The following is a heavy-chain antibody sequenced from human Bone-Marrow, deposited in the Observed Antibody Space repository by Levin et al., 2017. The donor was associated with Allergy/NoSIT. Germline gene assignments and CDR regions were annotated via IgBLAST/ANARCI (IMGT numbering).Heavy chain of an antibody. D-gene: IGHD3-22*01. V-gene: IGHV3-30*03. J-gene: IGHJ4*02. CDR3: ATPDYYDSSGYGAEYYFDY. CDR1: GFTFSSYG. Sequence: LSLTCAASGFTFSSYGMHWVRQAPGKGLEWVAVISYDGSNKYYADSVKGRFTISRDNSKNTLYLQMNSLRAEDTAVYYCATPDYYDSSGYGAEYYFDYWGQGTLVTVSS. CDR2: ISYDGSNK.